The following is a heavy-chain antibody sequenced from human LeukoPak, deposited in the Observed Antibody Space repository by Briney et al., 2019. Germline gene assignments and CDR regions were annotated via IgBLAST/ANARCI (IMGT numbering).Heavy chain of an antibody. V-gene: IGHV1-8*01. D-gene: IGHD3-3*01. CDR2: MNPNSGNT. Sequence: ASVKVSCKASGYTFTSYDINWVRQATGQGLEWTGWMNPNSGNTGYAQKFQGRVTMTRNTSISTAYMELSSLRSEDTAVYYCARVFRRGVVIPGFGYWGQGTLVTVSS. CDR3: ARVFRRGVVIPGFGY. CDR1: GYTFTSYD. J-gene: IGHJ4*02.